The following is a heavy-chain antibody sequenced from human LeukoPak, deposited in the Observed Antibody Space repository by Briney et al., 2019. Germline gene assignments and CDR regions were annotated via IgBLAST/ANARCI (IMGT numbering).Heavy chain of an antibody. CDR2: ISGSGGST. J-gene: IGHJ4*02. V-gene: IGHV3-23*01. CDR3: AKDCFDEYYFDY. Sequence: GGSLRLSCAASGFTFSSYSMNWVRQAPGKGLEWVSAISGSGGSTYYADSVKGRFTTSRDNSKNTLYLQMNSLRAEDTAVYYCAKDCFDEYYFDYWGQGTLVTVSS. D-gene: IGHD3-9*01. CDR1: GFTFSSYS.